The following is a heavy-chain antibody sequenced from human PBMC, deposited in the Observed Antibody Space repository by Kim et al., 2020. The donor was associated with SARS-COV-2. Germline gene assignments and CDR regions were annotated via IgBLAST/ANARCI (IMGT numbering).Heavy chain of an antibody. CDR2: IIPIFGTA. Sequence: SVKVSCKASGGTFSSYAISWVRQAPGQGLEWMGGIIPIFGTANYAQKFQGRVTITADESTSTAYMELSSLRSEDTAVYYCARDHRFIDPLNLAVAFFDPWGQGTLVTVSS. D-gene: IGHD6-19*01. V-gene: IGHV1-69*13. CDR3: ARDHRFIDPLNLAVAFFDP. J-gene: IGHJ5*02. CDR1: GGTFSSYA.